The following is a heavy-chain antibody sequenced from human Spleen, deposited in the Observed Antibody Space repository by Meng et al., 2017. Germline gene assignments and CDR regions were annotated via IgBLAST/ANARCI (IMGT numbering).Heavy chain of an antibody. CDR3: ARAVLTGYYLYYFDY. D-gene: IGHD3-9*01. CDR1: GGSISSSGYY. CDR2: IYYSGST. J-gene: IGHJ4*02. V-gene: IGHV4-39*07. Sequence: SETLSLTCTVSGGSISSSGYYWGWIRQPPGKGLEWIGTIYYSGSTYYNPSLKSRVTISVDTSKNQFSLKLSSVTAADTAVYYCARAVLTGYYLYYFDYWGQG.